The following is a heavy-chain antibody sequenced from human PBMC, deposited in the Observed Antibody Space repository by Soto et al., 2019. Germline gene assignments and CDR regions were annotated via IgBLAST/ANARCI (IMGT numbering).Heavy chain of an antibody. CDR3: ARPKRGSHPSYYSYGMDV. Sequence: ESLKISCKGSGYSFTSYWISWVRQMPGKGLEWMGRIDPSDSYTNYSPSFQGHVTISADNSISTAYLQWRSMKDSDTAMYYCARPKRGSHPSYYSYGMDVWGQGTKVIAS. V-gene: IGHV5-10-1*01. CDR1: GYSFTSYW. J-gene: IGHJ6*02. CDR2: IDPSDSYT.